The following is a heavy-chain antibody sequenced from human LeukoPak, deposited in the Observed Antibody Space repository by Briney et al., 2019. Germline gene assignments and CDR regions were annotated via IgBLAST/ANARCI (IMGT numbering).Heavy chain of an antibody. CDR2: IYHSGST. V-gene: IGHV4-30-2*01. Sequence: SQTLSLTCAVPGGSISSGGYSWSWIRQPPGKGLEWIGYIYHSGSTYYNPSLKSRVTISVDRSKNQFSLKLSSVTAADTAVYYCARLRYYYGSGSYTNWFDPWGQGTLVTVSS. J-gene: IGHJ5*02. CDR1: GGSISSGGYS. CDR3: ARLRYYYGSGSYTNWFDP. D-gene: IGHD3-10*01.